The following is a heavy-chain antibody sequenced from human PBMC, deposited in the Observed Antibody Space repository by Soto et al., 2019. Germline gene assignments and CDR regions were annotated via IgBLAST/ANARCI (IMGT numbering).Heavy chain of an antibody. D-gene: IGHD2-15*01. CDR3: ARVRGGGSEYFFDC. V-gene: IGHV1-46*01. CDR1: GYTFTRYN. CDR2: INPSGGTT. Sequence: GASVKVSCKASGYTFTRYNVHWVRQAPGQGLEWMAIINPSGGTTYYVQKFEGRVTLTTDTSTSTVYMELGSLRSDDTAVYYCARVRGGGSEYFFDCWGQGTLVTVSS. J-gene: IGHJ4*02.